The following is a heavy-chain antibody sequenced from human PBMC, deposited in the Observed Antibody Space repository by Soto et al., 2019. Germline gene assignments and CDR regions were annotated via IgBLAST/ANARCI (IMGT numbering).Heavy chain of an antibody. Sequence: PGGSLRLSCLASGFTVTTNYMIWVRQPPGKGLEWVSTTFSGGSTNYADSVRGRFSISRDNSKNTVYLQMNNLRVEDTAVYYCAKKSPSSIQGWAFAMDVWRQGTTVTVSS. D-gene: IGHD1-26*01. CDR2: TFSGGST. CDR1: GFTVTTNY. V-gene: IGHV3-53*01. CDR3: AKKSPSSIQGWAFAMDV. J-gene: IGHJ6*02.